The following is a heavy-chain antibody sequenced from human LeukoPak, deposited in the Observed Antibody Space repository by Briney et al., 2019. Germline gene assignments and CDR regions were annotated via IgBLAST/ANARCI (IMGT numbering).Heavy chain of an antibody. CDR1: GGTFSSYA. V-gene: IGHV1-46*01. Sequence: ASVKVSCKASGGTFSSYAISWVRQAPGQGLEWMGIINPSAGSTSYAQKFQGRVTMTRDTSTSTVYMELSSLRAEDTAVYYCARGGYDFSSGYYPSRWGQGTLVTVSS. J-gene: IGHJ4*02. CDR3: ARGGYDFSSGYYPSR. CDR2: INPSAGST. D-gene: IGHD3-3*01.